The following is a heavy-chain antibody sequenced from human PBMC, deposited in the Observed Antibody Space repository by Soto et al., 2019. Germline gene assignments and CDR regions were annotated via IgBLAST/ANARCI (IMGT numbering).Heavy chain of an antibody. CDR1: GGSISSYY. D-gene: IGHD2-15*01. Sequence: SETLSLTCTVSGGSISSYYWSWIRQPPGKGLEWIGYIYYSGSTNYNPSLKSRVTISVDTSKNQFSLRLSSVTAADTAVYYCARDRSVLVDSDDYYYYMDVCGKGTTVTVSS. CDR3: ARDRSVLVDSDDYYYYMDV. V-gene: IGHV4-59*01. J-gene: IGHJ6*03. CDR2: IYYSGST.